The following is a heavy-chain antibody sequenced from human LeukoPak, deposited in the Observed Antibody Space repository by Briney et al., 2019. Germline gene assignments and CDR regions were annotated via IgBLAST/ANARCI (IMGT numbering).Heavy chain of an antibody. CDR3: VTYSTGLYKGLEF. V-gene: IGHV3-7*03. J-gene: IGHJ4*02. D-gene: IGHD2-8*02. Sequence: VGSLRVSCADSGVTFTTYWMSCIRQAPGKGLEWVANINQDETDKYYVDSVKGRFTFSRDNAQNSLYLQMSSLRVEDTAVYYCVTYSTGLYKGLEFWGQGTQLTVS. CDR2: INQDETDK. CDR1: GVTFTTYW.